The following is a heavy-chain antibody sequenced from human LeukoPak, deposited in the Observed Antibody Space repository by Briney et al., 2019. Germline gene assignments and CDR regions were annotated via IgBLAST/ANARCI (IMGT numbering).Heavy chain of an antibody. CDR2: ISSSGSI. CDR1: GFTFSTYE. J-gene: IGHJ3*02. CDR3: AREGYGGTSDAFDI. Sequence: PGGSLRLSRATSGFTFSTYEMDWVRQAPGKGLEWVSYISSSGSIYYTGSVKGRFTISRDNAKNSLYLQMNSLRAEDTAIYYCAREGYGGTSDAFDIWGQGTMVTVSS. D-gene: IGHD4-23*01. V-gene: IGHV3-48*03.